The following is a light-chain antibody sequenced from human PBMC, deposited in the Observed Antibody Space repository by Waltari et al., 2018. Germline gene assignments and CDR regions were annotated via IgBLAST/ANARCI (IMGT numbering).Light chain of an antibody. CDR1: QSVTSSH. V-gene: IGKV3-20*01. J-gene: IGKJ1*01. CDR3: QQYGNSPRT. CDR2: GAS. Sequence: ETVLTQSPGTLSLSPGERATLSCRASQSVTSSHLAWYQQKPGLAPRLLIYGASSRATGIPDRFSGSGSGTDFTLTITRLEPEDFAVYYCQQYGNSPRTFGQGTEVEIK.